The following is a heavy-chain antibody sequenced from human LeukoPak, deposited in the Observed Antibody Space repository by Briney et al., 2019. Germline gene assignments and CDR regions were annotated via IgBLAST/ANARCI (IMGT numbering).Heavy chain of an antibody. CDR2: IHYSGST. Sequence: SETLSLTCTVSGGSISGYNWNWIRQSPGKGLEWIGYIHYSGSTNYNPSLKSRVTISIDTSKNQFSLKLSSVTAADTAVYYCARSLLDWGQGTLVTVSS. J-gene: IGHJ4*02. CDR1: GGSISGYN. CDR3: ARSLLD. D-gene: IGHD3-10*01. V-gene: IGHV4-59*08.